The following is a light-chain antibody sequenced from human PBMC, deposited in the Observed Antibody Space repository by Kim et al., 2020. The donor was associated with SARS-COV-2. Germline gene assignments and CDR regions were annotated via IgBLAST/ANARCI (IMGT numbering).Light chain of an antibody. CDR1: QSVLSRSNNRNY. CDR3: QHYYTTPHT. Sequence: ATINCKSSQSVLSRSNNRNYLTWYQQKPGQPPKLLIYWASTRESGVPDRFSGSGSGTDFTLTISRLQAEDVAVYYCQHYYTTPHTFGQGTKVDIK. V-gene: IGKV4-1*01. J-gene: IGKJ1*01. CDR2: WAS.